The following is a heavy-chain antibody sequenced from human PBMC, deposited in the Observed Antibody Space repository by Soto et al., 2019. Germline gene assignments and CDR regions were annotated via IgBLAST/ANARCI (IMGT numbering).Heavy chain of an antibody. CDR1: GFSFPNAW. CDR3: AKTSDLDY. J-gene: IGHJ4*02. V-gene: IGHV3-15*07. Sequence: EVQLVESGGGLVKPGGSLSLSCAASGFSFPNAWMNWVRQAPGKGLEWVGRIKSKTDGGTTEYAAPVKGRFTISRDDSKNTLYLQMNSLKTEDTAVYYCAKTSDLDYWGQGTLVTVSS. CDR2: IKSKTDGGTT.